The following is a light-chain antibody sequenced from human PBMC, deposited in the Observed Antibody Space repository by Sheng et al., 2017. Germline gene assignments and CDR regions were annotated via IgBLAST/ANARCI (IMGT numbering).Light chain of an antibody. CDR1: QSIRSSS. CDR2: GAS. J-gene: IGKJ1*01. V-gene: IGKV3D-20*02. CDR3: QQRSNWPPA. Sequence: EIVLTQSPGTLSLSPGERATLSCRASQSIRSSSLAWYQQKRGQAPRLLIYGASSRAPGIPDRFSGRGSGTDFTLTISRLEPGDFAVYYCQQRSNWPPAFGQGTKVEIK.